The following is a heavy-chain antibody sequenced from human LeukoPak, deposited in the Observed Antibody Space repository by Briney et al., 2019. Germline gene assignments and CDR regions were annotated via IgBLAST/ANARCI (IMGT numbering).Heavy chain of an antibody. V-gene: IGHV3-7*04. Sequence: GGSLRLSCAATGFSFSAYWMSWVRQAPGKGLEWVVNIKPDGSKKYYVDSVKGRFTISRDNAKNSVYLQMNSLRAEDTAMYYCARTTTVTTPFDLWGQGTLVTVSS. CDR1: GFSFSAYW. J-gene: IGHJ4*02. D-gene: IGHD4-17*01. CDR2: IKPDGSKK. CDR3: ARTTTVTTPFDL.